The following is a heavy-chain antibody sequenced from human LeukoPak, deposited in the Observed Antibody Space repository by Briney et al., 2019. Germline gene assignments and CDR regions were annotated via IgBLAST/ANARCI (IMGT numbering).Heavy chain of an antibody. CDR1: GFTLSSYA. V-gene: IGHV3-30*01. J-gene: IGHJ4*02. CDR3: ARAPSFYESSGYFCIDY. D-gene: IGHD3-22*01. CDR2: ISYDGGNE. Sequence: GGSLRLSCAASGFTLSSYAVHWVRQAPGKGLEWVALISYDGGNEYYADSVKGRFTISRDNSKNTLYPQMNSLRAEDTAVYYCARAPSFYESSGYFCIDYWGQGTLVTVSS.